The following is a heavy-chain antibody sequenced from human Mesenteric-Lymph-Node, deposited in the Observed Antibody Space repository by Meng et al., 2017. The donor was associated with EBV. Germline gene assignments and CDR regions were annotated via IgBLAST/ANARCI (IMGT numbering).Heavy chain of an antibody. CDR1: GGSVSSGSYY. J-gene: IGHJ5*02. CDR3: ARVDLSSGGSCLDP. Sequence: QVQLQESGPGLVKPSETLSLTCTVSGGSVSSGSYYWSWIRQPPGKGLEWIGYIYYSGSANYNPSLKSRVTISMDTSKNQVSLKLSSVSAADTAVYYCARVDLSSGGSCLDPWGPGTLVTVSS. CDR2: IYYSGSA. D-gene: IGHD2-15*01. V-gene: IGHV4-61*01.